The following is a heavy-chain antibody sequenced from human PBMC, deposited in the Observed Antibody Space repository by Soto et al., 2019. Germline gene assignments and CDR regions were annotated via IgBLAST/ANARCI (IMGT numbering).Heavy chain of an antibody. CDR1: GGTFSSYA. J-gene: IGHJ5*02. D-gene: IGHD3-22*01. CDR3: ASQTYYYDSSCYHNWFDP. V-gene: IGHV1-69*01. Sequence: QVQLVQSGAEVKKPGSSVKVSCKASGGTFSSYAISWVRQAPGQGLEWMGGIIPIFGTANYAQKFQGRVTITADESTSTAYMELSSLRNEDTAVYYCASQTYYYDSSCYHNWFDPWGQGTLVTVSS. CDR2: IIPIFGTA.